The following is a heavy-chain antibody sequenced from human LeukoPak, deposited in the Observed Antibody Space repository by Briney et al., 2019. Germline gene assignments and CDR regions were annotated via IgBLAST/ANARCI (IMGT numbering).Heavy chain of an antibody. Sequence: PGRSLRLSCAASGFTFSSYAMHWVRQAPGKGLEWVAVISYDGSNKYYADSVEGRFAISRDNSKNTLYLQMNSLRAEDTAVYYCARGAYFDYWGQGTLVTVSS. J-gene: IGHJ4*02. CDR2: ISYDGSNK. V-gene: IGHV3-30*01. CDR3: ARGAYFDY. CDR1: GFTFSSYA.